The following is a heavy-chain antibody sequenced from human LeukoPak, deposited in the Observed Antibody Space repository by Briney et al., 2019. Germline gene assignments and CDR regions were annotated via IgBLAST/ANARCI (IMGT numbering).Heavy chain of an antibody. CDR3: ARFFTAAGFDY. V-gene: IGHV4-38-2*02. D-gene: IGHD6-13*01. Sequence: SETLSLTCTVSGYSISSGYYWGWIRQPPGKGLEWIGSIYHSGSANYNPSLKSRVTISVDTSKNQFSLKLSSVTAADTAVYYCARFFTAAGFDYWGQGTLVTVSS. J-gene: IGHJ4*02. CDR1: GYSISSGYY. CDR2: IYHSGSA.